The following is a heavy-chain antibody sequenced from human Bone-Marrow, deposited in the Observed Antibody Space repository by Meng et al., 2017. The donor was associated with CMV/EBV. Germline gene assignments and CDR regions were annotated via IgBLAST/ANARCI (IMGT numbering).Heavy chain of an antibody. Sequence: GESLKISCKGSGYSFTSYWIGWVRQMPGKGLEWMGIIYPGDSDTRYSPSFQGQVTISADKSISTAYLQWSSLKAPDTAMYYCARQRRDYGDYNAFDIWGQGTMVTVSS. CDR1: GYSFTSYW. D-gene: IGHD4-17*01. J-gene: IGHJ3*02. CDR2: IYPGDSDT. V-gene: IGHV5-51*01. CDR3: ARQRRDYGDYNAFDI.